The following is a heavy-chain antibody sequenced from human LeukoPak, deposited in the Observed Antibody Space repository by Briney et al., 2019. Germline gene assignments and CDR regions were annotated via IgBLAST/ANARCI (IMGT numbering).Heavy chain of an antibody. D-gene: IGHD5-18*01. CDR3: ARDRYSGYSYGSYYYYGMDV. V-gene: IGHV4-59*01. CDR1: GVSISSYY. Sequence: SETLSLTCTVSGVSISSYYWSWIRQPPGKGLEWIGYIYYSGSANYNPSLKSRVTISVDTSKNQFSLKLSSVTAADTAVYYCARDRYSGYSYGSYYYYGMDVWGQGTTVTVSS. J-gene: IGHJ6*02. CDR2: IYYSGSA.